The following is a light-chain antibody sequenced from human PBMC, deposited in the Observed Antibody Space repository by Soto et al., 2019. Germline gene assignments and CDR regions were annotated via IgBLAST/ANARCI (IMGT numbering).Light chain of an antibody. V-gene: IGLV2-23*02. CDR3: CSYARSSTVV. CDR2: EAT. Sequence: QSALTQPASVSGSPGQSITISCTGTSSDVGGFNLVSWYQQHPGKDPKLIIYEATKRPSGVSNRFSGSKSGNTASMTISGLQAEDEADYFCCSYARSSTVVFGGGTKVPS. CDR1: SSDVGGFNL. J-gene: IGLJ2*01.